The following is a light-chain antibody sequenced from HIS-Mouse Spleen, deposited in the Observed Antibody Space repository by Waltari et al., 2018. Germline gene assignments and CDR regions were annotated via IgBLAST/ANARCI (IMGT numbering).Light chain of an antibody. J-gene: IGLJ2*01. V-gene: IGLV2-23*01. CDR3: CSYAGSSTFVV. CDR2: GGS. Sequence: QSALTQPASVSGSPGQSITISCTGTSSDVGSYNLVSWYQQHPGKAPKPMIYGGSKRPSGVANRVSGAKSGNTGYLTISGLQAEDEAEYYCCSYAGSSTFVVFGGGTKLTVL. CDR1: SSDVGSYNL.